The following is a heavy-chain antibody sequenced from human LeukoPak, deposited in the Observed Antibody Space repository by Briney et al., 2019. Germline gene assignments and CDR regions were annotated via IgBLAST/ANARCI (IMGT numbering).Heavy chain of an antibody. CDR3: GRNRGGYIDY. Sequence: SQTLSLTCVISGDSVSSNSAAWNWITQSPSRGLEWLGRTYYRSKWYNGYALSVKSRITINTDTSKNQFSLQLNSVTPEDTAVYFCGRNRGGYIDYWGQGTLVTVSS. CDR1: GDSVSSNSAA. V-gene: IGHV6-1*01. CDR2: TYYRSKWYN. J-gene: IGHJ4*02. D-gene: IGHD2-15*01.